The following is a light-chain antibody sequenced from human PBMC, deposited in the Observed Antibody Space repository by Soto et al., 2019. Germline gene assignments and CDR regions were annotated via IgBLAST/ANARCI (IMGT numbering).Light chain of an antibody. CDR2: DNV. CDR3: QSYDSGLSARV. CDR1: SSNIGADYD. V-gene: IGLV1-40*01. J-gene: IGLJ7*01. Sequence: QSVLTQPPSVSGAPGQRITISCAGSSSNIGADYDVHWYQQFPGTAPKLLIYDNVNRPSGVPDRFSGSKSGTSASLAITGLQAEDEADYYRQSYDSGLSARVFGGGTQLTVL.